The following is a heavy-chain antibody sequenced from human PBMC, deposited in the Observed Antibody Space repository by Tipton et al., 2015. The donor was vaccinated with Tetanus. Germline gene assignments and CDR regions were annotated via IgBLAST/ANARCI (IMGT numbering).Heavy chain of an antibody. D-gene: IGHD5-18*01. CDR2: IHPSGST. CDR1: GGSFSGYY. Sequence: TLSLTCAVYGGSFSGYYCSWIRQSPGRGLEWIGEIHPSGSTYYNPSFTSRITLSQDTSKNQFSPKLNSVTAADTAVYYCARGVDRAKAGTDWGQGTLVTVSS. J-gene: IGHJ4*02. CDR3: ARGVDRAKAGTD. V-gene: IGHV4-34*01.